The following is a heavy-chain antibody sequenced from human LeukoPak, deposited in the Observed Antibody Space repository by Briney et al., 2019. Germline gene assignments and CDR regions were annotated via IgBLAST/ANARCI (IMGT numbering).Heavy chain of an antibody. Sequence: GGSLRLSCAASGFTFSSYSMNWVRQAPGEGLEWVSSISSSGSDIYYAPSVKGRFTISRDNAKNSLYLQMNSLRAEDTAVYYCARDHSGGLDYWGQGTLVTVSS. J-gene: IGHJ4*02. V-gene: IGHV3-21*01. D-gene: IGHD2-8*02. CDR2: ISSSGSDI. CDR1: GFTFSSYS. CDR3: ARDHSGGLDY.